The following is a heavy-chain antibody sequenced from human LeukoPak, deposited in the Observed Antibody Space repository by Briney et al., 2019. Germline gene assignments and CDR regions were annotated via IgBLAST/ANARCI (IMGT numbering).Heavy chain of an antibody. J-gene: IGHJ4*02. Sequence: PGGSLRLSCVASGFTFSSSWISWVRRAPGKGLEWVANIKQDGTEEYYVDSVRGRLSISKDNAKNSLYLQMNSLRAEDTAVYYCARDPCHGALDYWGQGALVTVSS. V-gene: IGHV3-7*03. D-gene: IGHD2-2*01. CDR1: GFTFSSSW. CDR2: IKQDGTEE. CDR3: ARDPCHGALDY.